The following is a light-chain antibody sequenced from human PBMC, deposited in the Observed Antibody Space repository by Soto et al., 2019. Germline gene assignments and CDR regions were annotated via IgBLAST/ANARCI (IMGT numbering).Light chain of an antibody. CDR1: QSLRSTS. Sequence: PGERATLSCRASQSLRSTSLAWYQQKPGQAPRLLIYGASSRATGIPNRFSGSGSGTDFTLTIGRLEPEDFAVYYCQQYGSSGTFGQGTKVDIK. CDR3: QQYGSSGT. CDR2: GAS. V-gene: IGKV3-20*01. J-gene: IGKJ1*01.